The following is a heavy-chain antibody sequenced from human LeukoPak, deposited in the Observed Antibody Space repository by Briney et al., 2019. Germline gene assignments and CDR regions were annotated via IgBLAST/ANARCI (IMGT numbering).Heavy chain of an antibody. CDR2: ISWNSGSI. CDR3: AAGEEMATIDY. V-gene: IGHV3-9*01. Sequence: GGSLRLSCAASGFTFDDYAMHWVRHAPGKGLEWVSGISWNSGSIGYADSVKGRFTISRDNAKNSLYLQMNSLRAEDTALYYCAAGEEMATIDYWGQGTLVTVSS. CDR1: GFTFDDYA. D-gene: IGHD5-24*01. J-gene: IGHJ4*02.